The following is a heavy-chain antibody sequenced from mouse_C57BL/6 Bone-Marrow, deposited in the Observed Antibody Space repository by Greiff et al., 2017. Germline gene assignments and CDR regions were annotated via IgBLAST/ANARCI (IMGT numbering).Heavy chain of an antibody. J-gene: IGHJ2*01. D-gene: IGHD2-2*01. Sequence: QVQLQQPGAELVKPGASVKLSCKASGYTFTSYWMHWVKQRPGQGLEWIGMIHPNSGSTNYNEKFKSKATLTVDKSSSTAYMQLSSLTSEDSSVYYCARKLWLLGYYFDYWGQGTTLTVSS. CDR3: ARKLWLLGYYFDY. CDR2: IHPNSGST. V-gene: IGHV1-64*01. CDR1: GYTFTSYW.